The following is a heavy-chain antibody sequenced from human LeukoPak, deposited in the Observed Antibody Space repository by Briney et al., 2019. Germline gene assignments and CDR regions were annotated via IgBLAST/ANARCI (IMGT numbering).Heavy chain of an antibody. CDR2: ISGSSSSSDGGAI. D-gene: IGHD6-13*01. J-gene: IGHJ4*02. Sequence: GGSLRLSCTASGFTFSTYSMNWVRQAPGRGLEWVSYISGSSSSSDGGAIQYADSVKGRFTISRDNAKNSLYLQMNSLRAEDTAVYYCARGDYSSSWPALIDYWGQGTLVTVSS. CDR3: ARGDYSSSWPALIDY. V-gene: IGHV3-48*04. CDR1: GFTFSTYS.